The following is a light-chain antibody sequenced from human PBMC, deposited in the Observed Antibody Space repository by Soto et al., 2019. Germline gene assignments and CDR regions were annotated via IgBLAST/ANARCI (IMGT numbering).Light chain of an antibody. CDR3: QQYGSSRWT. V-gene: IGKV3-20*01. CDR2: GAS. Sequence: EIVLTHSPGTLSLSPCERATLSFSASQSVSSSYLAWYQQKPGQAPRLLIYGASSRATGIPDRFSGSGSGTDFTLTISRLEPEDFAVYYCQQYGSSRWTFGQGTKVDIK. J-gene: IGKJ1*01. CDR1: QSVSSSY.